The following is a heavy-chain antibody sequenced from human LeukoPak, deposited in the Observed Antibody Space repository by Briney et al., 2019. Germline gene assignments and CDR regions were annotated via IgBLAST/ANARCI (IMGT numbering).Heavy chain of an antibody. CDR1: GGSFSGYY. Sequence: PSETLSLTCAVYGGSFSGYYWSWIRQPPGKGLEWIEEINHSGSTNYNPSLKSRVTISVDTSKNQFPLKLSSVTAADTAVYYCARGGIAVADFDYWGQGTLVTVSS. V-gene: IGHV4-34*01. J-gene: IGHJ4*02. CDR3: ARGGIAVADFDY. CDR2: INHSGST. D-gene: IGHD6-19*01.